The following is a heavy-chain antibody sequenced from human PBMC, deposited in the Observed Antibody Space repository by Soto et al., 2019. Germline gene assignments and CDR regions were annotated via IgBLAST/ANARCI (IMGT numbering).Heavy chain of an antibody. CDR3: ARDGHYYDSSGHDAFDI. V-gene: IGHV3-21*01. CDR2: ISSSSSYI. J-gene: IGHJ3*02. CDR1: GFTFSSYS. Sequence: EVQLVESGGGLVKPGGSLRLSCAASGFTFSSYSINWVRQAPGKGLEWVSSISSSSSYIYYADSVKGRFTISRDNAKNSLYLQMNSLRAEDTAVYYCARDGHYYDSSGHDAFDIWGQGTMVTVSS. D-gene: IGHD3-22*01.